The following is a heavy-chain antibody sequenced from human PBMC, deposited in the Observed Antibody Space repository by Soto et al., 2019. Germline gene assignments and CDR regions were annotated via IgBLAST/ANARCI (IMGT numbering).Heavy chain of an antibody. Sequence: PGGSLRLSCAASGFTFSSSGVHWVRQAPGKGLEWVAVISYDGSSKFYADSVKGRFTISRDNFRNTLYLQMNSLRAEDTAVYYCAKGKTAYYYYGMDVWGQGTTVTVSS. D-gene: IGHD5-18*01. J-gene: IGHJ6*02. CDR3: AKGKTAYYYYGMDV. V-gene: IGHV3-30*18. CDR1: GFTFSSSG. CDR2: ISYDGSSK.